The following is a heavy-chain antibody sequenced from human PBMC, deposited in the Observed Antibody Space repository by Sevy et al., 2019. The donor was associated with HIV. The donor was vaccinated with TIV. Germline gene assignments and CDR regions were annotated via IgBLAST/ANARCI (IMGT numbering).Heavy chain of an antibody. V-gene: IGHV3-43*01. J-gene: IGHJ3*02. CDR3: TKDFRGSGSYYNAYDAFDI. D-gene: IGHD3-10*01. Sequence: GGSLRLSCAASGFTFDDYTTHWVRQAPGKGLEWVSLISWDGGSTYYADSVKGRFTISRDNSKNSLYLQMNSLRTEDTALYYCTKDFRGSGSYYNAYDAFDIWGQGTMVTVSS. CDR1: GFTFDDYT. CDR2: ISWDGGST.